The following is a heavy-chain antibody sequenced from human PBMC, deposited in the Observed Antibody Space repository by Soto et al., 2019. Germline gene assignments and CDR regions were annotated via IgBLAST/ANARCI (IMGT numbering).Heavy chain of an antibody. J-gene: IGHJ3*02. CDR1: GFTFTSSA. CDR2: IVVGSGNT. D-gene: IGHD1-20*01. V-gene: IGHV1-58*01. Sequence: ASVKVSCKASGFTFTSSAVQWVRQARGQRLEWIGWIVVGSGNTNYAQKFQERVTITRDMSTSTAYMELSSLRSEDTAVYYCAALYNWNDGAAFDIWGQGTMVTVSS. CDR3: AALYNWNDGAAFDI.